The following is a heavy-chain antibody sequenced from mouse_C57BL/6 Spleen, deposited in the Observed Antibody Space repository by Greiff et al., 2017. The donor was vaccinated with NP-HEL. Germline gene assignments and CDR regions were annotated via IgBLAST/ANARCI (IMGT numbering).Heavy chain of an antibody. CDR3: ARGSSYPWFAY. D-gene: IGHD1-1*01. Sequence: EVQVVESGPGLVKPSQSLSLTCSVTGYSITSGYYWNWIRQFPGNKLEWMGYISYDGSNNYNPSLKNRISITRDTSKNQFFLKLNSVTTEDTATYYCARGSSYPWFAYWGQGTLVTVSA. CDR2: ISYDGSN. CDR1: GYSITSGYY. J-gene: IGHJ3*01. V-gene: IGHV3-6*01.